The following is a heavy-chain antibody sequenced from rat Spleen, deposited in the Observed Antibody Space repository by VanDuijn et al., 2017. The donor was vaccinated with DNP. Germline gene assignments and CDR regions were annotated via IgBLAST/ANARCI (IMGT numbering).Heavy chain of an antibody. CDR2: KQNGGST. V-gene: IGHV2-27*01. CDR1: GFSLTSYH. J-gene: IGHJ2*01. Sequence: QVQLKESGPGLVQPSQTLSLTCTVSGFSLTSYHVHWVRQPPGKGLEWMGRKQNGGSTDYNSALKSRLSISRDTSKSQVFLKMKSVQTEDTAIYFCARSDYGEGFTYWGQGVMVTVSS. CDR3: ARSDYGEGFTY. D-gene: IGHD1-11*01.